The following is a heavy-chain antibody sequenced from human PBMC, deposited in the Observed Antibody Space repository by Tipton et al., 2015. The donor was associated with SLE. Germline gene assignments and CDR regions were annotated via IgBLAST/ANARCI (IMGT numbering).Heavy chain of an antibody. CDR1: GGSISGSSYY. D-gene: IGHD3-10*01. CDR3: AREAELLWVDY. V-gene: IGHV4-39*07. Sequence: TLSLTCTVSGGSISGSSYYWGWIRQPPGKGLEWIGSIYYSGSTYYNPSLKSRVTISVDTSKNQFSLKLSSVTAADTAVYYCAREAELLWVDYWGQGTLVTVSS. CDR2: IYYSGST. J-gene: IGHJ4*02.